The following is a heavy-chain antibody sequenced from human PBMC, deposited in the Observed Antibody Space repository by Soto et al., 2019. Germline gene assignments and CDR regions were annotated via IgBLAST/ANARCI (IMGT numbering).Heavy chain of an antibody. CDR1: GGSISSYY. CDR3: ARVLVGATSPFDY. Sequence: KASETLSLTCTVSGGSISSYYWSWIRQPPGKGLEWIGYIYYSGSTNYNPSLKSRVTISVDTSKNQFSLKLSSVTAADTAVYYCARVLVGATSPFDYWGQGTLVTVSS. CDR2: IYYSGST. J-gene: IGHJ4*02. V-gene: IGHV4-59*01. D-gene: IGHD1-26*01.